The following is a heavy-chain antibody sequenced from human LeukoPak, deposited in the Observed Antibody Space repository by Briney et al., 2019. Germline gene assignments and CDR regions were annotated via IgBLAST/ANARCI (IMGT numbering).Heavy chain of an antibody. V-gene: IGHV3-64*01. Sequence: PGGSLRLSCAASGFTFSSFAMHWVRQAPGKGLEYVSAISSNGGSTFYANSVKGRFTISRDNSKSTLYLRMGSLRAEDMAVYYCARAPIYDYWGQGTLVTVSS. CDR3: ARAPIYDY. CDR1: GFTFSSFA. CDR2: ISSNGGST. J-gene: IGHJ4*02.